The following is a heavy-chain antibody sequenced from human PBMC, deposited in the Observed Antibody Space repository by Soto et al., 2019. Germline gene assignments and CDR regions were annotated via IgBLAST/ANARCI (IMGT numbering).Heavy chain of an antibody. V-gene: IGHV4-59*01. J-gene: IGHJ3*02. CDR1: GGSISSYY. CDR3: ASSDYWGLRASDI. Sequence: SETLSLTCTVSGGSISSYYWSWIRQPPGKGLEWIGYIYYSGSTNYNPALKSRVTISVDTSKNQFSLKLSSVTAADTAVYYCASSDYWGLRASDIWGQGTLVTVSS. D-gene: IGHD7-27*01. CDR2: IYYSGST.